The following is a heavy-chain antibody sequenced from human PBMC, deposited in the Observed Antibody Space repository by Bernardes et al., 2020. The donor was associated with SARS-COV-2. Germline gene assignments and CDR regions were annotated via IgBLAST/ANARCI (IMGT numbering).Heavy chain of an antibody. V-gene: IGHV3-23*01. Sequence: VGSLRRSCAASGFSLSTYPMSWVRQAPGKGLEWVAVINNSDDATYYAESVKGRFTVSRDKSRNMVFLQMNSLRAEDTAVYYCTPSPGGQGTLVTVSS. CDR1: GFSLSTYP. J-gene: IGHJ5*02. CDR3: TPSP. CDR2: INNSDDAT.